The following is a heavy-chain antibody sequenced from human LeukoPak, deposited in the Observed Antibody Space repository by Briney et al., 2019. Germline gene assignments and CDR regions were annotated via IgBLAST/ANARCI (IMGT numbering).Heavy chain of an antibody. J-gene: IGHJ4*02. V-gene: IGHV3-21*04. D-gene: IGHD6-6*01. CDR3: AKVSMSIAARPVDY. CDR2: ISSSSTYI. CDR1: GFTFSRYT. Sequence: PGGSLRLSCAASGFTFSRYTMNWVRQAPGKGLEWVSSISSSSTYIYYADSVKGRFTISRDNAKNSLYLQMNSLRAEDTAVYYCAKVSMSIAARPVDYWGQGTLVTVSS.